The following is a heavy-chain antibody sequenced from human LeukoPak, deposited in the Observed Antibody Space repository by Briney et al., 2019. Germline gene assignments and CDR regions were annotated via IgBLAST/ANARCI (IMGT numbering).Heavy chain of an antibody. D-gene: IGHD2-2*02. Sequence: PGGSLRLSCAASGFTFNTYWMHWVRQAPGKGLEWVAGINWNGGREGYADSVKGRFTISRDNAKNSLYLQMNSLRAEDTALYYCKGYCSSSSCYSDMDVWGQGTTVTVSS. CDR3: KGYCSSSSCYSDMDV. CDR1: GFTFNTYW. CDR2: INWNGGRE. V-gene: IGHV3-20*04. J-gene: IGHJ6*02.